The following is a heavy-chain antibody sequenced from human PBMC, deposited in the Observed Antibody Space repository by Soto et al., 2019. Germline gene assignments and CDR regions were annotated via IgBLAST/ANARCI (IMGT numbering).Heavy chain of an antibody. Sequence: GESLKISCTGYADSFSTYWIGWGRQMPGKGLEWMGVIYPGDSDTRYSPSFEGQVSISAGKSTSTAYLQWHSLKASDTAIYYCARHLTEINSGDKGPNDAFDIWGQGTMVTVSS. CDR1: ADSFSTYW. CDR3: ARHLTEINSGDKGPNDAFDI. V-gene: IGHV5-51*01. CDR2: IYPGDSDT. D-gene: IGHD2-21*01. J-gene: IGHJ3*02.